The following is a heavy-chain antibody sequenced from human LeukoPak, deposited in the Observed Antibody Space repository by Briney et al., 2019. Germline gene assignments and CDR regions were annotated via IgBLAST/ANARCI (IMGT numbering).Heavy chain of an antibody. J-gene: IGHJ4*02. CDR2: IYIGGST. V-gene: IGHV3-66*02. D-gene: IGHD4-23*01. CDR3: ARRAYGGKPPADY. Sequence: LAGGSLRLSCAASGFTVSSNYMSWVRQAPGRGLEWVSVIYIGGSTYYADSVKGRFTISRDNSKNTLYLQMNSLRAEDTAVYYCARRAYGGKPPADYWGQGTLVTVSS. CDR1: GFTVSSNY.